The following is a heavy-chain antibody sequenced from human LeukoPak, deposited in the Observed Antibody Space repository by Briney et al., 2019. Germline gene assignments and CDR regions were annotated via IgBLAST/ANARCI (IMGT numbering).Heavy chain of an antibody. CDR1: GGTFSSYA. D-gene: IGHD2-2*01. Sequence: ASVTVSCKASGGTFSSYAISWVRQAPGQRLEWMGGTIPIFGTANYAQKFPGRVTITTDESTSTAYMELSSLRSEDTAAYYCARGPYCSSTSCPNNWFDPWGQGTLVTVSS. CDR3: ARGPYCSSTSCPNNWFDP. V-gene: IGHV1-69*05. J-gene: IGHJ5*02. CDR2: TIPIFGTA.